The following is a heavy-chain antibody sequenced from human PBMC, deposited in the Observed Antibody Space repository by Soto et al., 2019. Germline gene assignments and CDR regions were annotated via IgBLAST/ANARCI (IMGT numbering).Heavy chain of an antibody. CDR1: GFTFSSYS. V-gene: IGHV3-48*02. D-gene: IGHD1-26*01. Sequence: LRLSCAASGFTFSSYSMNWVRQAPGKGLEWVSYISSSSSTIYYADSVKGRFTISRDNAKNSLYLQMNSLRDEDTAVYYCARALIPGIVGATATFDYWGQGTLVTVSS. CDR2: ISSSSSTI. CDR3: ARALIPGIVGATATFDY. J-gene: IGHJ4*02.